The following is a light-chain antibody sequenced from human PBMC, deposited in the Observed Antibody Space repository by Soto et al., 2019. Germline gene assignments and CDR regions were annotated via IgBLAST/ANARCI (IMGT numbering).Light chain of an antibody. V-gene: IGKV3-15*01. CDR1: QSVSSN. CDR3: QQYNNWPRT. J-gene: IGKJ1*01. Sequence: EIVMTQSPATLSVSPGERATLSCRASQSVSSNLAWYQQKPGLAPSLLIYGASTRATGIPARFSGSGSGTEFTLTISSLQSEDFAVYYCQQYNNWPRTFGQGTKV. CDR2: GAS.